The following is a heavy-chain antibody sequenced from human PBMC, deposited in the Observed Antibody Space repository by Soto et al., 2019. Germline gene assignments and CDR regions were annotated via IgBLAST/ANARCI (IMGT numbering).Heavy chain of an antibody. CDR2: VIPIFGTS. D-gene: IGHD4-17*01. Sequence: QVQLVQSGAEVKKPGSSVKVSCKASGGTFSNYAFSWVRHAPGRGLEWMGAVIPIFGTSRYGQKFQGRVTITADKSTTTAYMDLTGLTSEDTAVYYCARDRSTVTKFRRAVDGAFDIWGQGTMVTVSS. CDR1: GGTFSNYA. J-gene: IGHJ3*02. CDR3: ARDRSTVTKFRRAVDGAFDI. V-gene: IGHV1-69*06.